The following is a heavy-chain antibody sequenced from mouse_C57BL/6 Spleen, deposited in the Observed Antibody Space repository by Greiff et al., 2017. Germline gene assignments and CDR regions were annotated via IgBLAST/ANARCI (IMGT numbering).Heavy chain of an antibody. Sequence: QVQLQQSGAELARPGASVKLSCKASGYTFTSYGISWVKQRTGQGLEWIGEIYPRSGNTYYNEQFKGKATLTADNSSSTSYMELRSLTSEDSAVYFWARSAGGYYAMDYWGQGTSVTVSS. J-gene: IGHJ4*01. V-gene: IGHV1-81*01. D-gene: IGHD1-1*02. CDR1: GYTFTSYG. CDR3: ARSAGGYYAMDY. CDR2: IYPRSGNT.